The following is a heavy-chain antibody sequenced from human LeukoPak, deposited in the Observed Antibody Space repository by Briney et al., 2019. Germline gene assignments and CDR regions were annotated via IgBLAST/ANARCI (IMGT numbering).Heavy chain of an antibody. Sequence: ASVKVSCKASGYTFTGYFMHWVRQAPVQGLEWMGWVNPNSGDTNCEQKFQGRVTMTRDTSISTAYMELSRLRSDDTAVYYCARYIVATNGFDYWGQGTLVTVSS. V-gene: IGHV1-2*02. J-gene: IGHJ4*02. D-gene: IGHD5-12*01. CDR1: GYTFTGYF. CDR3: ARYIVATNGFDY. CDR2: VNPNSGDT.